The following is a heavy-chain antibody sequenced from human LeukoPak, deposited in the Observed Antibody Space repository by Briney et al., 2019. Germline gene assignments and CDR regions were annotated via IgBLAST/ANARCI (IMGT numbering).Heavy chain of an antibody. V-gene: IGHV1-58*02. CDR3: ARHSGSYGSDWFDP. CDR2: IVVGSGNT. Sequence: SVKVSCKASGFTFTSSAMQWVRQARGQRLEWIGWIVVGSGNTNYAQKLQGRVTMTTDTSTSTAYMELRSLRSDDTAVYYCARHSGSYGSDWFDPWGQGTLVTVSS. CDR1: GFTFTSSA. J-gene: IGHJ5*02. D-gene: IGHD1-26*01.